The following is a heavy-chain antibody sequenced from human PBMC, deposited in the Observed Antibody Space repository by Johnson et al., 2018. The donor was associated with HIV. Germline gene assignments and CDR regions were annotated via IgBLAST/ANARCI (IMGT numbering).Heavy chain of an antibody. J-gene: IGHJ3*02. V-gene: IGHV3-20*04. CDR2: VTWNGGTT. Sequence: VQLVESGGGVVRPGGSLRLSCAASKFTFDDNGMNWVRQAPGKGLECVSGVTWNGGTTVDADSVPGRFTISSDNAKNTLFLQMNSLRPEDTAVYYCARDGRDMVTRGAFDIWGQGTMVTVSS. D-gene: IGHD5-18*01. CDR3: ARDGRDMVTRGAFDI. CDR1: KFTFDDNG.